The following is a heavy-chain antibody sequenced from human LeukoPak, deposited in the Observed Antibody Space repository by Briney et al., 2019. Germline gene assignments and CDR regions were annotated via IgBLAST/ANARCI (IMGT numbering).Heavy chain of an antibody. D-gene: IGHD6-19*01. V-gene: IGHV3-74*01. J-gene: IGHJ4*02. CDR3: ARDGRAVAGDGDGDFDY. CDR1: GFTFSSYW. Sequence: GGSLRLSCAASGFTFSSYWMHWVRHAPGKGLVWVSRINSDGSSTSYADSVKGRFTISRDNAKNSLYLQMNSLRAEDTAVYYCARDGRAVAGDGDGDFDYWGQGTLVTVSS. CDR2: INSDGSST.